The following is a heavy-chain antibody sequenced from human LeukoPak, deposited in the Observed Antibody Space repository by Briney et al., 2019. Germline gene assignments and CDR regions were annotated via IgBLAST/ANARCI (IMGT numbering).Heavy chain of an antibody. D-gene: IGHD2-2*01. Sequence: SETLSLTCTVSGGSISSYYWSWIRQPAGKGLEWIGRIYTSGSTNYNPSLKSRVTMSVDTSKNQFSLKLSSVTAADTAVYYCARVSSTSCSNPDWSGICEPERTNWFDPWGQGTLVTVSS. CDR1: GGSISSYY. J-gene: IGHJ5*02. V-gene: IGHV4-4*07. CDR3: ARVSSTSCSNPDWSGICEPERTNWFDP. CDR2: IYTSGST.